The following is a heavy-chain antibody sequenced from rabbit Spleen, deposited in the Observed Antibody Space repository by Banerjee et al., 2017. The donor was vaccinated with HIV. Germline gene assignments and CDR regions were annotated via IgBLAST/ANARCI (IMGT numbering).Heavy chain of an antibody. V-gene: IGHV1S40*01. Sequence: QSLEESGGDLVKPGASLTLTCTASGVSFSSSSYMCWVRQAPGKGLEWIACIDTGSSGFTYFATWAKGRFTCSKTSSTTVTLQMTRLTAADTATYFCARDTSSSFSSYGMDLWGQGTLVTVS. D-gene: IGHD1-1*01. J-gene: IGHJ6*01. CDR1: GVSFSSSSY. CDR2: IDTGSSGFT. CDR3: ARDTSSSFSSYGMDL.